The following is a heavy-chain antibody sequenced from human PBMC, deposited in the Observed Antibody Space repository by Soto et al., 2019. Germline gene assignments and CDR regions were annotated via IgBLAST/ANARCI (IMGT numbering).Heavy chain of an antibody. V-gene: IGHV4-39*01. CDR1: GYAVTSSDHY. Sequence: SETLSLTCSVSGYAVTSSDHYFSCIRQRPGKGLEWIGSMFYSGLTYYNPSLKSRVTLSVDTSKNQFSVRLNSVTAADTAVYYCAPLSVSLSGPYGIHVWGQGTTVTVSS. CDR2: MFYSGLT. D-gene: IGHD2-15*01. CDR3: APLSVSLSGPYGIHV. J-gene: IGHJ6*02.